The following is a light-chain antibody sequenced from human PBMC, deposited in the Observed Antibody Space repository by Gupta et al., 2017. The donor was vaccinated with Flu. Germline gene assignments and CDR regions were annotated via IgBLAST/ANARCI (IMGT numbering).Light chain of an antibody. Sequence: DIQMTQSPSSLSASVGDRVTITCRASQSVSKWLAWYQQKPGKAPEVLIYEASSLESGVPSRFSGSGSGTEFTLTITHLQPDDFANYYCQQYDTYWTFGQGTKVEIK. CDR3: QQYDTYWT. CDR2: EAS. J-gene: IGKJ1*01. V-gene: IGKV1-5*03. CDR1: QSVSKW.